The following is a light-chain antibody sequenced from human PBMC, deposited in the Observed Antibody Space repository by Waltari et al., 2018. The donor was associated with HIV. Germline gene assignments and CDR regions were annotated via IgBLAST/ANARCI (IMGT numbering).Light chain of an antibody. Sequence: EIVLTQSPGTLSLSPGERATLSCRASQSVRSASLAWYQQKPGQAPRLLIYGAASRAPVIPDMFSGSGAVTDFILTISRLEPEDCAVYYCQQYAASPLTFGGGTKVEIK. J-gene: IGKJ4*01. CDR3: QQYAASPLT. V-gene: IGKV3-20*01. CDR1: QSVRSAS. CDR2: GAA.